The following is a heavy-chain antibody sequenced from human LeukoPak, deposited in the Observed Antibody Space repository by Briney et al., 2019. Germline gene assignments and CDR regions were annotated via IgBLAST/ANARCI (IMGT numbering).Heavy chain of an antibody. V-gene: IGHV1-18*01. CDR3: ARGDYYGSGSYLDLYYYYGMDV. CDR1: GYTFTSYG. D-gene: IGHD3-10*01. J-gene: IGHJ6*02. Sequence: ASVKVSCKASGYTFTSYGISWVRQAPGQELEWMGWISAYNGNTNYAQKLQGRVTMTTDTSTSTAYMELRSLRSDDTAVYYCARGDYYGSGSYLDLYYYYGMDVWGQGTTVTVSS. CDR2: ISAYNGNT.